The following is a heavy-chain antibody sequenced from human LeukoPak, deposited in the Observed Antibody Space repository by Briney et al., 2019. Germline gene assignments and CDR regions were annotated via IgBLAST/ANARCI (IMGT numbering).Heavy chain of an antibody. V-gene: IGHV4-39*01. CDR1: GGSISSSSYY. Sequence: SETLSLSCAVSGGSISSSSYYWGWIRQPPGKGLEWIGSIYYSGSTYYNPSLKSRVTISVDTSKNQFSLRLSSVTAADTAVFYCARLEADDYGDRGSPGTPNAQSNWGQGTLVTVSS. J-gene: IGHJ4*02. CDR2: IYYSGST. CDR3: ARLEADDYGDRGSPGTPNAQSN. D-gene: IGHD4-17*01.